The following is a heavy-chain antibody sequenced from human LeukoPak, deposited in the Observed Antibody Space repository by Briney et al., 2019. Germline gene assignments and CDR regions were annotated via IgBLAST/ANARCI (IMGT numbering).Heavy chain of an antibody. Sequence: QPGGSLRLSCAAPGFTFSSYWMHWVRQAPGKGLGWVSRINSDGSSTNYADSVKGRFTISTDKAKNTLYLQMNSLRAADTAVYCGATVDSDRGGYWGHLDYWGQGTLVTVSS. V-gene: IGHV3-74*01. CDR3: ATVDSDRGGYWGHLDY. J-gene: IGHJ4*02. D-gene: IGHD6-19*01. CDR2: INSDGSST. CDR1: GFTFSSYW.